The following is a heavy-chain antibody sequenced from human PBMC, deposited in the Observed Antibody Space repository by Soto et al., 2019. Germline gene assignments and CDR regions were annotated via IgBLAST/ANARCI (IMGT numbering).Heavy chain of an antibody. Sequence: PGGSLRPSCAAPGFTFSSYWMHWVRQAQGKGLVWVSRFNSDGGSKSYEDSVKGRLPISGDNAKNTLYLKMNSWRAEDTAVYYCARDGYYDFWSGPSKIPYYYYYGMDVWGQGSTGTVSS. CDR2: FNSDGGSK. V-gene: IGHV3-74*01. J-gene: IGHJ6*02. CDR1: GFTFSSYW. CDR3: ARDGYYDFWSGPSKIPYYYYYGMDV. D-gene: IGHD3-3*01.